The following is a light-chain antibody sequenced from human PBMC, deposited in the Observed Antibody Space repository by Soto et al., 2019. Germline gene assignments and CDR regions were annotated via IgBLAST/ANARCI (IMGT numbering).Light chain of an antibody. CDR2: WAS. V-gene: IGKV4-1*01. Sequence: DIVMTQSPDSLAVSLGERATINCKSSQNILYTSNNKNYLAWYQQKPGQPPKLLIYWASTRESGVPDRFSGSGSGTDFSLTISSLQAEDAAVYYCQQYHTTPLTFGGGTKVEIK. J-gene: IGKJ4*01. CDR3: QQYHTTPLT. CDR1: QNILYTSNNKNY.